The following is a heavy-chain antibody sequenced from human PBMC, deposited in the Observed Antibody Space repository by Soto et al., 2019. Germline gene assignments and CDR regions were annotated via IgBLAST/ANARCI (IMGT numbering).Heavy chain of an antibody. CDR1: GFTFSSYS. CDR3: ARDQGPWSYFDY. J-gene: IGHJ4*02. Sequence: GGSLRLSCAASGFTFSSYSMNWVRQAPGKGLEWVSSISSSSSYIYYADSVKGRFTISRDNAKNSLYLQMNSLRAEDTAVYYCARDQGPWSYFDYWGQGTLVTVSS. V-gene: IGHV3-21*01. D-gene: IGHD2-15*01. CDR2: ISSSSSYI.